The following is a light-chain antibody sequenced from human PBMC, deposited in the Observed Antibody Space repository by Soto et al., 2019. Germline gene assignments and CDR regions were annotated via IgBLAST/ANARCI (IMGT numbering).Light chain of an antibody. V-gene: IGKV3-11*01. CDR1: QTVGRY. Sequence: EIVLTQSPATLSLSPGDRVTLSCRASQTVGRYLSWYQHSPGQGPRLLVYDASNRATGIPARFSGSGSETDFTLTISSLEPEDFAVYYCQQRVDWLTFGGGTKLEIK. CDR3: QQRVDWLT. J-gene: IGKJ4*01. CDR2: DAS.